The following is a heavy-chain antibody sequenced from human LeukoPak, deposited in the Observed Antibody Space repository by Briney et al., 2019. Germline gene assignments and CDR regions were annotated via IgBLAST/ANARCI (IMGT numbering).Heavy chain of an antibody. CDR2: IHDSGST. CDR3: ARVVAAAGNNWFDP. Sequence: PSETLSLTCVVSGDSISSGGYSWSWIRQTPGKGLEWIAYIHDSGSTYNNPSLKSRLGISIDTSKNQFSLKLNSVSAADTAVYYCARVVAAAGNNWFDPWGQGTLVTVSS. CDR1: GDSISSGGYS. V-gene: IGHV4-30-4*07. J-gene: IGHJ5*02. D-gene: IGHD6-13*01.